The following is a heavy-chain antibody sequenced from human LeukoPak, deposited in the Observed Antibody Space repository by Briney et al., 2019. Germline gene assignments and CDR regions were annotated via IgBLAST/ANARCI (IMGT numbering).Heavy chain of an antibody. CDR1: GGSFSGYY. V-gene: IGHV3-53*01. J-gene: IGHJ4*02. Sequence: ETLSLTCAVYGGSFSGYYWSWVRQAPGKGLEWVSVIYSGGSTYYADSVKGRFTISRDNSKNTLYLQMNSLRAEDTAVYYCARGTEVLRYFDWLLSGYYFDYWGQGTLVTVSS. CDR3: ARGTEVLRYFDWLLSGYYFDY. CDR2: IYSGGST. D-gene: IGHD3-9*01.